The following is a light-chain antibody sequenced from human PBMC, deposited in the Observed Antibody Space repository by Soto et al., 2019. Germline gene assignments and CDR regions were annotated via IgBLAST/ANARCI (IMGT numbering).Light chain of an antibody. CDR1: QSISSW. Sequence: DIQMTQSPSTLSASVGDRVTITCRASQSISSWLAWYQQKPGKAPKLLIYDASSLESGVPSRFSGSVSGTEFTLTFSSLQPDDFATYYCQQYNSFTWTVGQGTKVEIK. CDR2: DAS. V-gene: IGKV1-5*01. J-gene: IGKJ1*01. CDR3: QQYNSFTWT.